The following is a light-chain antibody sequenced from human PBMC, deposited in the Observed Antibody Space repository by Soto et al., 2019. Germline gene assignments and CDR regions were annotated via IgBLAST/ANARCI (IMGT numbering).Light chain of an antibody. J-gene: IGKJ1*01. V-gene: IGKV3-15*01. Sequence: EIVMTQSPATLSVSQGERATLSCRASQSVNRHLAWYQQKAGQAPRPLIYGASTRANGVPARFSGSGSGTEFTLTISSLQSEDFAVYYCQQYDNWWTFGQGTKV. CDR1: QSVNRH. CDR2: GAS. CDR3: QQYDNWWT.